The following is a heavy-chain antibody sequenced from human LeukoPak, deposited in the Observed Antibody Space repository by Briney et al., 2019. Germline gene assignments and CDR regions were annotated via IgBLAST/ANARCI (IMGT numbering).Heavy chain of an antibody. Sequence: SGGSLRLSCAASGFTFSSYGMHWVRQAPGKGLEWVAFIRYDGSNKYYADSVKGRFTISRDNSKNTLYLQMNSLRAEDTAVYYCARLRGGHDGFDIWGLGTMVTVSS. V-gene: IGHV3-30*02. D-gene: IGHD3-16*01. CDR2: IRYDGSNK. CDR1: GFTFSSYG. J-gene: IGHJ3*02. CDR3: ARLRGGHDGFDI.